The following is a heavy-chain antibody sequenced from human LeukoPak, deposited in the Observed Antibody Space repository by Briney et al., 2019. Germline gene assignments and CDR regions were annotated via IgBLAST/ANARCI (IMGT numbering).Heavy chain of an antibody. D-gene: IGHD3-22*01. CDR1: GFTFSSYG. CDR3: AREYYYDSSGYYYYFDY. V-gene: IGHV3-33*01. J-gene: IGHJ4*02. CDR2: IWYDGSNK. Sequence: GGSLRLSCAASGFTFSSYGMHWVRQAPGKELEWVAVIWYDGSNKYYADSVKGRFTISRDNSKNTLYLQMNSLRAEDTAVYYCAREYYYDSSGYYYYFDYWGQGTLVTVSS.